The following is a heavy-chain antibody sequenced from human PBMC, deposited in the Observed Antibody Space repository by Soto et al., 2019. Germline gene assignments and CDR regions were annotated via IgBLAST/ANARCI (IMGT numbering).Heavy chain of an antibody. CDR2: ISSSSSYI. V-gene: IGHV3-21*01. D-gene: IGHD2-2*02. CDR3: ARGGYCSSTSCYTGIVDWFDP. J-gene: IGHJ5*02. CDR1: GFTFSSYS. Sequence: VGSLRLSCAASGFTFSSYSMNWVRQAPGKGLEWVSSISSSSSYIYYADSVKGRFTISRDNAKNSLYLQMNSLRAEDTAVYYCARGGYCSSTSCYTGIVDWFDPWGQGTLVTVSS.